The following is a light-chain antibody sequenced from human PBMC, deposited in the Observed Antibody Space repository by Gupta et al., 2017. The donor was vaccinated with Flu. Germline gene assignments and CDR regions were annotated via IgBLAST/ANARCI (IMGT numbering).Light chain of an antibody. CDR1: ALPKQY. J-gene: IGLJ2*01. CDR3: RSSDSGNSYVV. V-gene: IGLV3-25*03. CDR2: KDT. Sequence: SYALTQPPSLSVSPGQTARITCSGDALPKQYAYWYQQRPGQAPVLVIYKDTERPSGIPERFSGSSSGTTVTLTISGVQAEDEAEYYCRSSDSGNSYVVFGGGTKLTVL.